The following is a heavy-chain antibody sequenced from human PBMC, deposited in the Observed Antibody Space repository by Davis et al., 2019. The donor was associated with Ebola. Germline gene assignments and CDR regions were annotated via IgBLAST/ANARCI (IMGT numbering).Heavy chain of an antibody. V-gene: IGHV4-34*01. D-gene: IGHD1-26*01. CDR2: INHSGST. J-gene: IGHJ4*02. CDR1: GGSISSYY. CDR3: ARHEPGELPDY. Sequence: PSETLSLTCTVSGGSISSYYWSWIRHPPGKGLEWIGEINHSGSTNYNPSLKSRVTISVDTSKNQFSLKLSSVTAADTAVYYCARHEPGELPDYWGQGTLVTVSS.